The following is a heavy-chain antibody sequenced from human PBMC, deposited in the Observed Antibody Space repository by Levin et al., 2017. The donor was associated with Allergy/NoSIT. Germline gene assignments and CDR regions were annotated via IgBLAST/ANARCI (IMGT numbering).Heavy chain of an antibody. V-gene: IGHV4-39*01. CDR1: GGSISSSSYY. D-gene: IGHD6-19*01. CDR3: ARIRVFGQGYSSGWLTLAHFDY. Sequence: SQTLSLTCTVSGGSISSSSYYWGWIRQPPGKGLEWIGSIYYSGSTYYNPSLKSRVTISVDTSKNQFSLKLSSVTAADTAVYYCARIRVFGQGYSSGWLTLAHFDYWGQGTLVTVSS. J-gene: IGHJ4*02. CDR2: IYYSGST.